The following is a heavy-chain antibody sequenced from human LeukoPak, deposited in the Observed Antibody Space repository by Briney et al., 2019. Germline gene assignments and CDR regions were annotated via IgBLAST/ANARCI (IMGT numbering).Heavy chain of an antibody. V-gene: IGHV4-61*01. D-gene: IGHD3-10*01. CDR1: GGSLSSGSYY. CDR2: IYSSGST. Sequence: SETLSLTCTVSGGSLSSGSYYWSWVRQPPGTGLEWIGYIYSSGSTNYNPSLKSRVTISVDASKTQFSLKLSSVTAADTAVYYCARSYASGSYPYWGQGTLGTVSS. J-gene: IGHJ4*02. CDR3: ARSYASGSYPY.